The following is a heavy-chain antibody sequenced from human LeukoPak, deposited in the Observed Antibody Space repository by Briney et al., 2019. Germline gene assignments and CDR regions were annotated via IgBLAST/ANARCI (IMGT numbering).Heavy chain of an antibody. Sequence: ASVKVSCKASGYTFTGYYMHWVRQAPGQGLEWMGWINPNSGGTNYAQKFQGRVTMTRDTSISTAYMELSRLRSDDTAVYYCARSRLYDFWSGPPYYFDYWGQGTLVTVSS. CDR3: ARSRLYDFWSGPPYYFDY. CDR1: GYTFTGYY. V-gene: IGHV1-2*02. J-gene: IGHJ4*02. CDR2: INPNSGGT. D-gene: IGHD3-3*01.